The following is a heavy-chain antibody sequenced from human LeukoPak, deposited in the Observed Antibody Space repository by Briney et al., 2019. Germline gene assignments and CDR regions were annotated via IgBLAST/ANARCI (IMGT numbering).Heavy chain of an antibody. Sequence: SETLSLTCTVSGGSISSYYWSWIRQPPGKGLEWIGYIYYSGSTNYNPSLKSRVTISVDTSKNQFSLKLSSVTAADTAVYYCARAFTWDDAFDIWGQGTMVTVSS. J-gene: IGHJ3*02. D-gene: IGHD1-26*01. CDR2: IYYSGST. V-gene: IGHV4-59*01. CDR3: ARAFTWDDAFDI. CDR1: GGSISSYY.